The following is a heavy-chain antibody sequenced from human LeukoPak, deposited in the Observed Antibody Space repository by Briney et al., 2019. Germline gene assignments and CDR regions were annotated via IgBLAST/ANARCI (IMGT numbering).Heavy chain of an antibody. CDR2: IYYSGST. D-gene: IGHD6-6*01. V-gene: IGHV4-59*01. CDR3: AREYSSSADAFDI. J-gene: IGHJ3*02. Sequence: SETLSLTCNVSGGSISSYYWSWIRQPPGKGLEWIGYIYYSGSTNYNPSLKRRVTISVDTSKNQFSLKLSSVTAADTAVYYCAREYSSSADAFDIWGQGTMVTVSS. CDR1: GGSISSYY.